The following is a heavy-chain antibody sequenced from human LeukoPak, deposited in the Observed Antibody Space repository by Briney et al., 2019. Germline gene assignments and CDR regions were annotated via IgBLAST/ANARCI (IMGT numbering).Heavy chain of an antibody. D-gene: IGHD3-22*01. CDR3: ARGSRSGYYYVLLDY. CDR1: GGSVSSGRYY. V-gene: IGHV4-61*01. CDR2: IYYSGST. Sequence: SETLSLTCTVSGGSVSSGRYYWSWIRQPPGKGLEWIGYIYYSGSTNYNPSLKSRVTISVDTSKNQFSLKLSSVTAADTAVYYCARGSRSGYYYVLLDYWGQGTLVTVSS. J-gene: IGHJ4*02.